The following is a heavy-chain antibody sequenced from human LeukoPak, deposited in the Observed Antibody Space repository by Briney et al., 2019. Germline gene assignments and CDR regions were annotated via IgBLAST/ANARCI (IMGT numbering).Heavy chain of an antibody. D-gene: IGHD3-3*01. CDR2: IYYSGST. CDR3: ARSSGGLDY. CDR1: GGSISSYY. V-gene: IGHV4-59*08. J-gene: IGHJ4*02. Sequence: SETLPLTCTVSGGSISSYYWSWIRQPPGKGLEWIGYIYYSGSTNYNPSLKSRVTISVDTSKNQFSLKLSSVTAADTAVYYCARSSGGLDYWGQGTLVTVSS.